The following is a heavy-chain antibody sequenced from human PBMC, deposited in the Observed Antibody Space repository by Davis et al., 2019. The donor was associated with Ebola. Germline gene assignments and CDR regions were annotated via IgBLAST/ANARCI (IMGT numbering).Heavy chain of an antibody. V-gene: IGHV4-61*01. CDR3: ARGLTLGWNYPNYYYYGMDV. Sequence: PSETLSLTCTVSGGSVSSGSYYWSWIRQPPGKGLEWIGYIYYSGSTNYNPSLKSRVTISVDTSKNQFSLKLSSVTAADTAVYYCARGLTLGWNYPNYYYYGMDVWGQGTTVTVSS. J-gene: IGHJ6*02. CDR2: IYYSGST. D-gene: IGHD1-7*01. CDR1: GGSVSSGSYY.